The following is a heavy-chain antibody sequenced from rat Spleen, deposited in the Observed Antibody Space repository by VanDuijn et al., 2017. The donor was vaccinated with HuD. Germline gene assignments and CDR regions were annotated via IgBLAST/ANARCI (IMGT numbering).Heavy chain of an antibody. CDR2: INYEGRST. J-gene: IGHJ2*01. D-gene: IGHD1-12*02. CDR1: GFAFCDYY. V-gene: IGHV5-29*01. CDR3: ARPPYDGTYYHYFDY. Sequence: QLVESDGGLIQPGRSLKLSCAASGFAFCDYYMAWVRQAPTKGLEWVATINYEGRSTFYRTSVRTRFTVSRDNTKSTLYLQMDSLRSEDTATYYCARPPYDGTYYHYFDYWGQGVMVTVSS.